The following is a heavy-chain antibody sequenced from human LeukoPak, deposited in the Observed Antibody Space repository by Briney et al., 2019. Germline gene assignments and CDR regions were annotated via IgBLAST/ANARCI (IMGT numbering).Heavy chain of an antibody. CDR3: ARPGQSSWWVYFNY. J-gene: IGHJ4*02. V-gene: IGHV4-4*09. Sequence: SETLSLTCTVSGGFSSFYYCTCLRPPPGKRLDSLGNIHTSGSTDYSPSLKSRVTMSIDTSKNQFSLRLSSVTAADTAVYYCARPGQSSWWVYFNYWGQGTLVTVSS. CDR2: IHTSGST. CDR1: GGFSSFYY. D-gene: IGHD2-15*01.